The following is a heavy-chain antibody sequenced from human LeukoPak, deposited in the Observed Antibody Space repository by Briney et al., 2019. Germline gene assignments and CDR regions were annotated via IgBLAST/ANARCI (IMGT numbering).Heavy chain of an antibody. J-gene: IGHJ4*02. CDR1: GGSISSGGYY. CDR2: TYYSGST. V-gene: IGHV4-31*03. D-gene: IGHD3-10*01. CDR3: ARIDRSYYSGFDY. Sequence: SETLSLTCTVSGGSISSGGYYWSWIRQHPGKGLEWIGYTYYSGSTYYNPSLKSRVTISVDTSKSQFSLKLSSVTAADTAVYYCARIDRSYYSGFDYWGQGTLVTVSS.